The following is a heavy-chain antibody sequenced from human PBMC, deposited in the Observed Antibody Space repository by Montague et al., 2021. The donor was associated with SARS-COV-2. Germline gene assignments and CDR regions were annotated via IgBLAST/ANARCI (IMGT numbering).Heavy chain of an antibody. CDR1: GDSVASHRAT. CDR2: TYYRTKWYN. J-gene: IGHJ6*02. Sequence: CAISGDSVASHRATWDWVRQSPSRGLEWLGRTYYRTKWYNDYAVXVRGRVTINPDTSKNQFSLQLNSVTPEDTAIYYCTSGREGNYNVVDVWGQGTTVTVSS. CDR3: TSGREGNYNVVDV. V-gene: IGHV6-1*01. D-gene: IGHD1-1*01.